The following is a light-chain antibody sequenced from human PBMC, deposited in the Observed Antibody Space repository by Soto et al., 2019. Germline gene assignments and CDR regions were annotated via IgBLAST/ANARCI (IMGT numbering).Light chain of an antibody. Sequence: DIQMTQSPSTLSASVGDRVTIACRASENISPWLAWFQQKPGKAPNLLIYDVSSLESGVPSRFSGSGSGTEFTLTISSLQPDDFATYYCQQNNSYSRTFGQGTKVE. V-gene: IGKV1-5*01. CDR2: DVS. CDR3: QQNNSYSRT. CDR1: ENISPW. J-gene: IGKJ1*01.